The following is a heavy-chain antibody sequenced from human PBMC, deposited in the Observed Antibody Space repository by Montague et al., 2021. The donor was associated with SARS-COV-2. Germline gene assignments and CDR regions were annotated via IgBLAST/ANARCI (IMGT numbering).Heavy chain of an antibody. CDR2: INHSGST. V-gene: IGHV4-34*01. D-gene: IGHD1-1*01. CDR1: GGSFSGYY. Sequence: SETLSLTCAVYGGSFSGYYWSWVRQAPGKGLEWIGEINHSGSTHYNPSLKSRVSMSVDTSKNQFSLKMSSVTAADTAVFYCARVAPGYWGKGTLVTVSS. CDR3: ARVAPGY. J-gene: IGHJ4*02.